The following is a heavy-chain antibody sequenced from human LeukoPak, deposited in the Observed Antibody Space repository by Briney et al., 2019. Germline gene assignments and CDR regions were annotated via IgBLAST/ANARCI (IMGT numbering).Heavy chain of an antibody. CDR3: ATDGAGFDT. Sequence: NTGGSLRLSCAASGFTFNDYYMSWIRQAPGKGLEWLSYINIGGTNTHYADSVKGRFTISRDNAKKSLYLEMNNLRAEDTAVYYCATDGAGFDTWARESWSPSPQ. CDR2: INIGGTNT. CDR1: GFTFNDYY. J-gene: IGHJ5*02. V-gene: IGHV3-11*01.